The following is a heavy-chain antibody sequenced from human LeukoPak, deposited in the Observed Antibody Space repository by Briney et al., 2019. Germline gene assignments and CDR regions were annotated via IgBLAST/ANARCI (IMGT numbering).Heavy chain of an antibody. Sequence: PGGSLRLSCAASGFTFSNYEMNWVRQAPGKGLEWVSSISSSSSYIYYADSVKGRFAISRDNAKNSLYLQMYSLRAEDTAVYYCARSYGSGSYPNYWGEGTLVTVSS. V-gene: IGHV3-21*01. D-gene: IGHD3-10*01. CDR1: GFTFSNYE. CDR2: ISSSSSYI. J-gene: IGHJ4*02. CDR3: ARSYGSGSYPNY.